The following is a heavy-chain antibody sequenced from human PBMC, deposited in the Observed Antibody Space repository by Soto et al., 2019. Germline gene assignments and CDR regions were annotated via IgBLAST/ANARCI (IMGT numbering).Heavy chain of an antibody. V-gene: IGHV4-34*01. CDR2: INHSGST. Sequence: PSETLSLTCAVYGGSFSGYYWSWIRQPPGKGLEWIGEINHSGSTNYNPSLKSRVTISVDTSKNQFSLKLSSVTAADTAVYYCARGGVTMVRGVIIAYYYYYYGMDVWGEVTTVTVSS. J-gene: IGHJ6*01. CDR3: ARGGVTMVRGVIIAYYYYYYGMDV. CDR1: GGSFSGYY. D-gene: IGHD3-10*01.